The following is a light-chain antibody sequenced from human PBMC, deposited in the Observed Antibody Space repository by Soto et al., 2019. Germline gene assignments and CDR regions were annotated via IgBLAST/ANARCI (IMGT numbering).Light chain of an antibody. CDR3: QHYGSSLWT. CDR1: QSVSSSY. J-gene: IGKJ1*01. V-gene: IGKV3-20*01. CDR2: GAS. Sequence: EIVLTQSPGTLSLSPGERATLSCRASQSVSSSYLAWYQQKPGQAPRLLIYGASSRATGIPDRFSGSGSGTDCTLTISRLEPEDFAVYYCQHYGSSLWTFGQGTKVEIK.